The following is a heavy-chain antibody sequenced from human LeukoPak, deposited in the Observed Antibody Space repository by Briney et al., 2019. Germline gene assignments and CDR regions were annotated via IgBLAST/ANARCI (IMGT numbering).Heavy chain of an antibody. J-gene: IGHJ3*02. CDR3: ARLAWGYSYGATDAFDI. CDR1: GYSFTSYW. Sequence: PGESLKISCKGSGYSFTSYWIGWVRQMPGKGLEWMGIIYPGDSDTRYSPSFQGQVTISADKSISTAYLQWSSLKASDTAMYYCARLAWGYSYGATDAFDIWGQGTMVTVSS. CDR2: IYPGDSDT. D-gene: IGHD5-18*01. V-gene: IGHV5-51*01.